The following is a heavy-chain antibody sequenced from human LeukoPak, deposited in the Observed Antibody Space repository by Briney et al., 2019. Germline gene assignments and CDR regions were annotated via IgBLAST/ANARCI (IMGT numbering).Heavy chain of an antibody. Sequence: PGGSLRLSCAASGFTFSSYWMSWVRQAPGKGLEWVANIKQDGSEKYYVDSVKGRFTISRDDVKNSLYVQMNSLRDEDTAVYYCARVGYSGWNLEYWGQGTLVTVSS. CDR3: ARVGYSGWNLEY. CDR2: IKQDGSEK. D-gene: IGHD5-12*01. CDR1: GFTFSSYW. V-gene: IGHV3-7*01. J-gene: IGHJ4*02.